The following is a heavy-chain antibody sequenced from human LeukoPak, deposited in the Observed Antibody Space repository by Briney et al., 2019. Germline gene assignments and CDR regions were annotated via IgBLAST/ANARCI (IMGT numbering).Heavy chain of an antibody. CDR3: ARERHWNYVAHNYGMDV. CDR2: INHSGST. V-gene: IGHV4-34*01. Sequence: SETLSLTCAVYGGSFSGYYWSWIRQPPGKGLEWIGEINHSGSTNYNPSLKSRVTISVDTSKNQSSLKLSSVTAADTAVYYCARERHWNYVAHNYGMDVWGQGTTVTVSS. D-gene: IGHD1-7*01. J-gene: IGHJ6*02. CDR1: GGSFSGYY.